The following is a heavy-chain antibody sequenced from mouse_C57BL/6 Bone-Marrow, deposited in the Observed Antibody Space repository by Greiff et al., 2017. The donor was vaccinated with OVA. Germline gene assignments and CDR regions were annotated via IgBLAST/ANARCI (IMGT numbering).Heavy chain of an antibody. CDR2: ISSGGSYT. J-gene: IGHJ3*01. D-gene: IGHD2-2*01. V-gene: IGHV5-6*01. CDR3: ARQRGYGYDDWFAY. Sequence: EVQLVESGGDLVKPGGSLKLSCAASGFTFSSYGMSWVRQTPDKRLEWVATISSGGSYTYYPDSVKGRFTISRDNAKNTLYLQMSSLKSEDTAMYYCARQRGYGYDDWFAYWGQGTLVTVSA. CDR1: GFTFSSYG.